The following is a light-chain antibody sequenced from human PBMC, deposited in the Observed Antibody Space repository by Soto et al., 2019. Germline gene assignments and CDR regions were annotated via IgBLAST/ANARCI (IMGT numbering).Light chain of an antibody. V-gene: IGKV1-39*01. Sequence: EIPLTQSPSSLAASVGDRLTLTCRASRSVSIYLNWYQHKPGKGPTLLIHATSTVQIGVPSRFSGSGAGTEFTLTISSLAPEYVGSYYCQQSYKMPSFGQGTRLEIK. CDR1: RSVSIY. J-gene: IGKJ5*01. CDR2: ATS. CDR3: QQSYKMPS.